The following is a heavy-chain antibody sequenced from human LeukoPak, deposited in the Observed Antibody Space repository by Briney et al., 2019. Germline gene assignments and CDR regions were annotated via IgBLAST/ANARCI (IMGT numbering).Heavy chain of an antibody. D-gene: IGHD3-9*01. CDR3: AKVPRQHDNWFDP. Sequence: GGSLRLSCAASGYTFSSSAKSWVRQAPGKGLEWVSAISNNGGYTYYADSVKGRFTISRDDAKNSLYLQMNSLRAEDTAIYYCAKVPRQHDNWFDPWGQGTLVTVSS. CDR2: ISNNGGYT. V-gene: IGHV3-23*01. CDR1: GYTFSSSA. J-gene: IGHJ5*02.